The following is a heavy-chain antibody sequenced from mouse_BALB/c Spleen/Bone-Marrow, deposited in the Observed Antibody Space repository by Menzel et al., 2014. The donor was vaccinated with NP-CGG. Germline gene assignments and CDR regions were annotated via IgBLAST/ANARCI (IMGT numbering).Heavy chain of an antibody. CDR3: ARRGYDEGYYAMDY. J-gene: IGHJ4*01. Sequence: VQLQQSGPELVKPGASVKMSCKASGYTFTSYVMHWVKQKPGHGLEWIGYINPYNDGTKYNEKFKGKATLTSDKSSSTAYMELSSLTSEDSAVYYCARRGYDEGYYAMDYWGQGTSVTVSS. V-gene: IGHV1-14*01. CDR1: GYTFTSYV. D-gene: IGHD2-14*01. CDR2: INPYNDGT.